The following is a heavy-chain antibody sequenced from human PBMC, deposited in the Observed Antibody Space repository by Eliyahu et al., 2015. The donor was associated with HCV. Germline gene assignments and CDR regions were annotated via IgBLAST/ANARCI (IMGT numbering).Heavy chain of an antibody. CDR3: ARTNGYSSGWYLYYFDY. Sequence: QVQLVQSGAEVKKPGASVKVSCRASSYTFTSYGISWVRQAPGQGLEWMAEISVYNGNTKYAQKFQGRVTMTTDASTNTAYMELRNLRSDDTAVYYCARTNGYSSGWYLYYFDYWGQGTLVTVSS. D-gene: IGHD6-19*01. J-gene: IGHJ4*02. V-gene: IGHV1-18*04. CDR1: SYTFTSYG. CDR2: ISVYNGNT.